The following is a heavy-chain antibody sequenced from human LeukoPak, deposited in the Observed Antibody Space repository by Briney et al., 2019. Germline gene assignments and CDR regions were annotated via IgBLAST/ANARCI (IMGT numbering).Heavy chain of an antibody. D-gene: IGHD1-14*01. Sequence: SETLSLTCTVSGSTIRSPNFWGWIRQSPEKGLEWIGNIYYSGSTNYNPSLKSRVTISVDTSKNQFSLKLSSVTAADTAVYYCARSRYYYYYYMDVWGKGTTVTVSS. CDR2: IYYSGST. CDR3: ARSRYYYYYYMDV. V-gene: IGHV4-59*11. CDR1: GSTIRSPNF. J-gene: IGHJ6*03.